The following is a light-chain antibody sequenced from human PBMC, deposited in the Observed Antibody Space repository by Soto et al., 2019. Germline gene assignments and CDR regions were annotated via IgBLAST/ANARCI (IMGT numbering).Light chain of an antibody. Sequence: EIVLTQSPATLSLSPGERATLSCRASQSVGSSLAWYQQKPGQAPRLLINDSSNRATGIPARFSGSGSGTDFTLTISSLEPEDFAVYYCQQLFMYPPTFGPGTKVDI. J-gene: IGKJ3*01. CDR1: QSVGSS. V-gene: IGKV3-11*01. CDR2: DSS. CDR3: QQLFMYPPT.